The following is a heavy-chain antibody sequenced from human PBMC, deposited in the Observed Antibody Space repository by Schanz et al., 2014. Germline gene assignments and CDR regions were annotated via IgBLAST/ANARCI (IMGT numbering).Heavy chain of an antibody. Sequence: EVQLVESGGGLVKPGGSLRLSCATSGFTLNNAWMNWVRQAPGKGLQWVARIKSKTDGGTRDYAAPVKGRFTISTDDSKNTVYLQMNSLQTEDEAVDYDTADLWFGAVWGVWWGQGTLVTVSS. CDR3: TADLWFGAVWGVW. CDR2: IKSKTDGGTR. J-gene: IGHJ4*02. V-gene: IGHV3-15*01. CDR1: GFTLNNAW. D-gene: IGHD3-10*01.